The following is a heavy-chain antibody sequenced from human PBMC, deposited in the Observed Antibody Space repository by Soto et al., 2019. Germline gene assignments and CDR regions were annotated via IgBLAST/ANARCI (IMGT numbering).Heavy chain of an antibody. Sequence: QVVLLQSGAEVKEPGSSVRVSCQVSGSTFNNFAFSWVRQAPRHGPEWMGGIVVDSNTAEYSQRFQDRVTITEDTSTYTLYMELGSLTFEDTAVYYCARAIKRWEVNYYFDFWGQGTLVTVSS. CDR3: ARAIKRWEVNYYFDF. CDR1: GSTFNNFA. D-gene: IGHD1-26*01. J-gene: IGHJ4*02. CDR2: IVVDSNTA. V-gene: IGHV1-69*14.